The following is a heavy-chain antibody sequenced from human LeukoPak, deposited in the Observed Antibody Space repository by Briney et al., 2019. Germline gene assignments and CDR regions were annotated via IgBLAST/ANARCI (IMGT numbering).Heavy chain of an antibody. CDR1: GFTFSSYG. Sequence: GRSLRLSCAASGFTFSSYGMHWVRQAPGKGLEWVAFIRYDGSNKYYADSVKGRFTISRDNSKNTLYLQMNSLRAEDTVVYYCAKGGVPAALFDYWGQGTLVTVSS. CDR2: IRYDGSNK. V-gene: IGHV3-30*02. D-gene: IGHD2-2*01. J-gene: IGHJ4*02. CDR3: AKGGVPAALFDY.